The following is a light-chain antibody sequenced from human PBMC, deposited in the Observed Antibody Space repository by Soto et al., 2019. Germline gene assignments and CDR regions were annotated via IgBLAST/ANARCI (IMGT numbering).Light chain of an antibody. CDR3: SSYTSTSTYV. CDR2: HVS. V-gene: IGLV2-14*01. Sequence: QSALTQPASVSGSPGQSIAISCTGTSSDVGGYNYVSWYQQYPGKAPKLMIYHVSNRPSGVSNRFSGSKSGNSASLTISGLQAEDEADYYCSSYTSTSTYVFGTGTKHTVL. CDR1: SSDVGGYNY. J-gene: IGLJ1*01.